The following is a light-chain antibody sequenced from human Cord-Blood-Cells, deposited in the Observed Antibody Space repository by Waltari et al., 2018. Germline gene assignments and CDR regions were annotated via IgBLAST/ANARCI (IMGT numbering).Light chain of an antibody. Sequence: QSALTQPRYVSGFPGQSVTTSCSGTGSAVVVSNYVSWYQQHPAKATKLMIYDVSKRPSGVPDRFSGAKSGNTASQTISGLQAEDEADYYCCSYAGSYTVFGGGTKLTVL. J-gene: IGLJ2*01. V-gene: IGLV2-11*01. CDR3: CSYAGSYTV. CDR1: GSAVVVSNY. CDR2: DVS.